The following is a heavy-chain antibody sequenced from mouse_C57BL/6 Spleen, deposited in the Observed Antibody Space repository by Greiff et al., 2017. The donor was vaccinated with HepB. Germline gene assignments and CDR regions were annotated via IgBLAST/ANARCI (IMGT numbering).Heavy chain of an antibody. D-gene: IGHD1-2*01. V-gene: IGHV1-4*01. CDR2: INPSSGYT. J-gene: IGHJ2*01. Sequence: VQLQQSGAELARPGASVKMSCKASGYTFTSYTMHWVKQRPGQGLEWIGYINPSSGYTKYNQKFKDKATLTADKSSSTAYMQLSSLTSEDSAVYYCARSIRRELFDYWGQGTTLTVSS. CDR1: GYTFTSYT. CDR3: ARSIRRELFDY.